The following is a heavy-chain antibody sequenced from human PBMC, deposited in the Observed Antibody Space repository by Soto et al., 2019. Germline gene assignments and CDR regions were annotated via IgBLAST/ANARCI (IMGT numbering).Heavy chain of an antibody. J-gene: IGHJ6*02. D-gene: IGHD2-15*01. CDR1: GYSFTSYW. CDR3: ARHCVGGSCSSSYTYSGMAF. Sequence: GESLKISCKGSGYSFTSYWIGWVRQMPGKGLEWMGRIDPGDSYTNYSPSFQGHVTISADKSISTAYLQWSSLKASDTAMYYCARHCVGGSCSSSYTYSGMAFGGQGTTVTVSS. V-gene: IGHV5-10-1*01. CDR2: IDPGDSYT.